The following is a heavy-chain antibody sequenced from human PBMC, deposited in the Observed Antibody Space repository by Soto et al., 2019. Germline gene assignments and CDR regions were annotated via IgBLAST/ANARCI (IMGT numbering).Heavy chain of an antibody. CDR2: TYYRSKWYN. V-gene: IGHV6-1*01. CDR3: ARDRGSSGWYRFPHEAFDI. Sequence: PSQTLSLTCAISGDSVSSNSAAWNWIRQSPSRGLEWLGRTYYRSKWYNDYAVSVKSRVTINPDTSKNQFSLQLNSVTPEDTAVYYCARDRGSSGWYRFPHEAFDIWGQGTMVTVSS. D-gene: IGHD6-19*01. J-gene: IGHJ3*02. CDR1: GDSVSSNSAA.